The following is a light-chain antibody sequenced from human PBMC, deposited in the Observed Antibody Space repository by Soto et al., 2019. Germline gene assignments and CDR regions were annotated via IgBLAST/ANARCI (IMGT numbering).Light chain of an antibody. J-gene: IGLJ1*01. CDR1: SSDVGGYNY. CDR2: DVS. V-gene: IGLV2-14*01. Sequence: QSALTQPASVSGSPGQSITISCTGTSSDVGGYNYVSWYQQHPGKAPKLMIYDVSNRPSGVSNRFSGSKSGNTASLPISGRQAEDDADDYCSSYTSSSTLLDVFGTGTKLTVL. CDR3: SSYTSSSTLLDV.